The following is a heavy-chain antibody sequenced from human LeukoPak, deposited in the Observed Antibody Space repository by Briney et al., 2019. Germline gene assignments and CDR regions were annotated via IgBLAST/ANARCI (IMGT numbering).Heavy chain of an antibody. CDR3: ARGSGVRGVITVNYYYYGMDV. Sequence: SETLSLTCTVSGGSISSYYWSWIRQPPGKGLEWIGYIYYSGSTNYNPSLKSRVTISVDTSKDQFSLKLSSVTAADTAVYYCARGSGVRGVITVNYYYYGMDVWGQGTTVTVSS. CDR2: IYYSGST. V-gene: IGHV4-59*08. D-gene: IGHD3-10*01. CDR1: GGSISSYY. J-gene: IGHJ6*02.